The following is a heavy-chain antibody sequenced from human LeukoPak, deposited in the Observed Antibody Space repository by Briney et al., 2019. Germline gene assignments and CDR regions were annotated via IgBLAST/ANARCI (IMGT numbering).Heavy chain of an antibody. CDR3: AKTPTRNIYGDYGY. Sequence: GGSLRLSCAASGFTFSSYAMSWVRQAPGKGLEWVSAISGSGGSTYYADSVKGRFTVSRDNSKNTLYLQMNSLRAEDTAVYYCAKTPTRNIYGDYGYWGQGTPVTVSS. CDR1: GFTFSSYA. V-gene: IGHV3-23*01. J-gene: IGHJ4*02. CDR2: ISGSGGST. D-gene: IGHD4-17*01.